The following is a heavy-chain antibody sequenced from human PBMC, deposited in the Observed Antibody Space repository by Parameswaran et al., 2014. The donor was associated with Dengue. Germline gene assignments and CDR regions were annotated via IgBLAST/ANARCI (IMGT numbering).Heavy chain of an antibody. D-gene: IGHD5-12*01. Sequence: WVRQAPGQGLEWMGRIIPILGIANYAQKFQGRVTITADKSTSTAYMELSSLRSEDTAVYYCACPYNIVATISDYYYYGMDVWGQGTTVTVSS. CDR3: ACPYNIVATISDYYYYGMDV. CDR2: IIPILGIA. V-gene: IGHV1-69*02. J-gene: IGHJ6*02.